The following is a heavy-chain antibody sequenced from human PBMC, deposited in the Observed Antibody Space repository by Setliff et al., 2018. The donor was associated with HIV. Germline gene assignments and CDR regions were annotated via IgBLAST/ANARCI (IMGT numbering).Heavy chain of an antibody. V-gene: IGHV5-51*01. Sequence: GESLKISCKGSGYSFTSYWIGWVRQMPGKGLEWMGIIYPGDSETRYSPSFQGQVTISADKSITTAYLQWTNVKASDTAMYYCARHDSSGYYSPFDHWGQGTLVTVSS. CDR1: GYSFTSYW. CDR2: IYPGDSET. D-gene: IGHD3-22*01. CDR3: ARHDSSGYYSPFDH. J-gene: IGHJ4*02.